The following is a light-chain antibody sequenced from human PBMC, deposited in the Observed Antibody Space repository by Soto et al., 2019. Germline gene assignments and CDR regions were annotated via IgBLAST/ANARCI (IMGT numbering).Light chain of an antibody. CDR2: DAS. Sequence: EIVLTQSPATLSLSPGERATLSCRASQSVSSYLAWYQQKPGQAPRLLIYDASNRATGIPARFSGSGSGTDFTLTISSLEPEDFAVYSCQQRSNWPPLLTFGQGTRLEIK. J-gene: IGKJ5*01. V-gene: IGKV3-11*01. CDR3: QQRSNWPPLLT. CDR1: QSVSSY.